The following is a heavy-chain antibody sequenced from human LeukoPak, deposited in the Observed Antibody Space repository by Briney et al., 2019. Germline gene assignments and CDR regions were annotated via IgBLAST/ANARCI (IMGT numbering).Heavy chain of an antibody. CDR2: IRYDGSNK. CDR3: AKERDCSGGGCYFNYYYGMDV. CDR1: GFTFSSYG. D-gene: IGHD2-15*01. V-gene: IGHV3-30*02. Sequence: PGGSLRLSCAASGFTFSSYGMHWARQAPGKGLEWVAFIRYDGSNKYYADSVKGRFTISRDNSKNTLYLQMNSLRAEDTAVYYCAKERDCSGGGCYFNYYYGMDVWGQGTTVTVSS. J-gene: IGHJ6*02.